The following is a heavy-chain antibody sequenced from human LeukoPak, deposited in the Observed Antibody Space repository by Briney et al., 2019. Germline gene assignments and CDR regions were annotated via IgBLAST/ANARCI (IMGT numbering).Heavy chain of an antibody. V-gene: IGHV3-74*01. J-gene: IGHJ4*02. CDR3: VSGYCSSTTCYRGAY. Sequence: GGSLRLSCAASGFTFGNYWMHWVRQAPGKGLLWVSRISDDGSSANYADSVQGRFTISRDNAKNTVYLQMHSLRAEDRAVYYCVSGYCSSTTCYRGAYWGQGTLVTVSS. CDR2: ISDDGSSA. CDR1: GFTFGNYW. D-gene: IGHD2-2*03.